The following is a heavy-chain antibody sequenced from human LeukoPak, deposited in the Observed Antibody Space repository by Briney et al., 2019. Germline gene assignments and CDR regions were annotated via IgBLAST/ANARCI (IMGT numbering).Heavy chain of an antibody. CDR1: GFTFSSYW. J-gene: IGHJ4*02. Sequence: QAGGSLRLSCAASGFTFSSYWMHWVRQAPGKGLVWVSRINTDGSSTSYADSVKGRFTISRDNAKNSLYLQMNSLRAEDTALYYCAKDRGDGYGGLDYWGQGTLVTVSS. V-gene: IGHV3-74*01. CDR3: AKDRGDGYGGLDY. CDR2: INTDGSST. D-gene: IGHD5-12*01.